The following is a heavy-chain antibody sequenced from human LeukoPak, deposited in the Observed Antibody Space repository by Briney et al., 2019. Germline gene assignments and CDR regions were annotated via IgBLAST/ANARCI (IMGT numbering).Heavy chain of an antibody. Sequence: GGSLRLSCAGSGFSFRNYGMNWVRQAPGKGLEYVSAISSNGGSTYYANSVKGRFTISRDNSKNTLYLQMGSLRAEDMAVYYCARVSSGGYSYGAFDYWGQGTLVTVSS. CDR2: ISSNGGST. D-gene: IGHD5-18*01. CDR1: GFSFRNYG. V-gene: IGHV3-64*01. CDR3: ARVSSGGYSYGAFDY. J-gene: IGHJ4*02.